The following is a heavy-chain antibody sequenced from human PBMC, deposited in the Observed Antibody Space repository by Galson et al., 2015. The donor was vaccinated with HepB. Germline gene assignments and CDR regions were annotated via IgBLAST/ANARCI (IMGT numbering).Heavy chain of an antibody. D-gene: IGHD3-22*01. CDR1: GYTFTSYG. V-gene: IGHV1-18*01. CDR3: ARSAHTYYYDSSGYQPPDY. CDR2: ISAYNGNT. Sequence: SVKVSCKASGYTFTSYGISWVRRAPGQGLEWMGWISAYNGNTNYAQKLQGRVTMTTDTSTSTAYMELRSLRSDDTAVYYCARSAHTYYYDSSGYQPPDYWGQGTLVTVSS. J-gene: IGHJ4*02.